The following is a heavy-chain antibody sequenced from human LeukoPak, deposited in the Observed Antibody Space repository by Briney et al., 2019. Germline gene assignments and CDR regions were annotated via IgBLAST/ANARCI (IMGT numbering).Heavy chain of an antibody. J-gene: IGHJ5*02. Sequence: PSETLSLTCTVSGGSISSYYWSWIRQPPGKGLEWIGYIYYSGSTNYNPSLKSRVTISVDTSKNQFSLNLTSVTAADTAAYYCARFTPQGYGWGGYNRFDPWGQGTPVTVSS. D-gene: IGHD3-16*01. V-gene: IGHV4-59*01. CDR1: GGSISSYY. CDR3: ARFTPQGYGWGGYNRFDP. CDR2: IYYSGST.